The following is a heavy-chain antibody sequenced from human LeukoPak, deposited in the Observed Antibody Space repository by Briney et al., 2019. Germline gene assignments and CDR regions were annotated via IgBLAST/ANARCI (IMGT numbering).Heavy chain of an antibody. Sequence: GSLRLSCAASGFTFSSYAMSWVRQAPGKGLEWVSAISGSGGSTYYADSVKGRFTISRDNSKNTLYLQMNSLRAEDTAVYYCAKGEGGDILTGSLVWGQGTLVTVSS. V-gene: IGHV3-23*01. CDR1: GFTFSSYA. D-gene: IGHD3-9*01. J-gene: IGHJ4*02. CDR3: AKGEGGDILTGSLV. CDR2: ISGSGGST.